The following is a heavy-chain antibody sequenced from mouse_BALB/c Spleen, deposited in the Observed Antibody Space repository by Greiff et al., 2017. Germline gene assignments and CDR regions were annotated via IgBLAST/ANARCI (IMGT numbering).Heavy chain of an antibody. J-gene: IGHJ2*01. Sequence: VKLMESGAELAKPGASVKMSCKASGYTFTSYWMHWVKQRPGQGLEWIGYINPSTGYTEYNQKFKDKATLTADKSSSTAYMQLSSLTSEDSAVYYCARSRGSRLFDYWGQGTTLTVSS. V-gene: IGHV1-7*01. CDR3: ARSRGSRLFDY. CDR1: GYTFTSYW. CDR2: INPSTGYT. D-gene: IGHD1-1*02.